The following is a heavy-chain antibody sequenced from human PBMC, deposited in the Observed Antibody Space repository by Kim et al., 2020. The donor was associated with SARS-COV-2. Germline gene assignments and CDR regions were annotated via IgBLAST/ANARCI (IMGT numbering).Heavy chain of an antibody. D-gene: IGHD3-3*01. CDR3: ARGRTTIFGVVYLFDY. Sequence: SLKSRVTISVDTSKNQFSLKLSSVTAADTAVYYCARGRTTIFGVVYLFDYWGQGTLVTVSS. V-gene: IGHV4-59*09. J-gene: IGHJ4*02.